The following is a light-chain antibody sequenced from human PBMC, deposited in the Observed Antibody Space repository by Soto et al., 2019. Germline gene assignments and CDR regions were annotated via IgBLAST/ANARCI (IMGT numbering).Light chain of an antibody. Sequence: EIGLTPSPSTLSLSPGERATLSCRASQIVSSNVAWYQQKPGQAPRLIIHGASRRATDIPDRFSGSGSGADFTLTINTLEPEDFAAYYCQQYGSSPFTFGPGTKVDIK. V-gene: IGKV3-20*01. CDR1: QIVSSN. CDR3: QQYGSSPFT. CDR2: GAS. J-gene: IGKJ3*01.